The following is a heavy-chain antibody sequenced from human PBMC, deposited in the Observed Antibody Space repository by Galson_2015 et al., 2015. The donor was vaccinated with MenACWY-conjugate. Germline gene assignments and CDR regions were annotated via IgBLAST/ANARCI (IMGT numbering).Heavy chain of an antibody. D-gene: IGHD3-3*01. CDR2: IRSEAAGGTM. J-gene: IGHJ4*02. Sequence: SLRLSCAASGFTFGTSAMTWVRQAPGEGLEWVGVIRSEAAGGTMDFAASVKGRSILSRDDSKNIVSLEIDSLTSEDTAIYYCARAISIFGVSIRSLDHWGQGTLVTVSS. V-gene: IGHV3-49*04. CDR3: ARAISIFGVSIRSLDH. CDR1: GFTFGTSA.